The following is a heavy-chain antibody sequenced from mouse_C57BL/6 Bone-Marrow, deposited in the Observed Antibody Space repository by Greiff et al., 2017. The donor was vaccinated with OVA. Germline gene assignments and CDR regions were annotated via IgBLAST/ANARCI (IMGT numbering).Heavy chain of an antibody. J-gene: IGHJ3*01. CDR1: GYTFTSYW. CDR3: ASYFPWFAY. V-gene: IGHV1-50*01. CDR2: IDPSDNYT. Sequence: QVQLQQPGAELVKPGASVKLSCKASGYTFTSYWMQWVKQRPGQGLEWIGEIDPSDNYTNYNQKFKGKATLTVDTSSSTAYMQLSSLTSEDSAVYYCASYFPWFAYWGQGTLVTVSA.